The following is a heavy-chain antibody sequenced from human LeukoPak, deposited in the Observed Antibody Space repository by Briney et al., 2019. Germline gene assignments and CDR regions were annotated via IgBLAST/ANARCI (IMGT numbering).Heavy chain of an antibody. Sequence: GGSLRLSCAASGFTFSSHWMSWVRQAPGKGLEWVANIKKDGSEKYYVDAVKGRFTISRDNAKTSLYLQMNSLRTEDTAVYYCARDLSGIAGYTYGRGIDYWGQGTLVTVSS. CDR1: GFTFSSHW. V-gene: IGHV3-7*01. J-gene: IGHJ4*02. CDR3: ARDLSGIAGYTYGRGIDY. D-gene: IGHD5-18*01. CDR2: IKKDGSEK.